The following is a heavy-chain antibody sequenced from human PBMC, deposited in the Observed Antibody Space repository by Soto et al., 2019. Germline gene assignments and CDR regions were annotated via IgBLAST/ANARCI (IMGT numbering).Heavy chain of an antibody. V-gene: IGHV3-23*01. CDR1: GFTFSSYA. Sequence: GGSLRLSCAASGFTFSSYAMSWVRQAQGKGLEWVSAVSSSGGSAYYADSVKGRFTISRDNSKNTLFLQMTSLRAEDTALYYCAKDHWGSYSGQGTLVTVSS. CDR2: VSSSGGSA. CDR3: AKDHWGSY. J-gene: IGHJ4*02. D-gene: IGHD3-16*01.